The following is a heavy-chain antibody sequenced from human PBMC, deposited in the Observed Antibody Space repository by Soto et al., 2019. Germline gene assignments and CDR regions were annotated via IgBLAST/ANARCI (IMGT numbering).Heavy chain of an antibody. CDR2: ISYSGSK. J-gene: IGHJ5*02. D-gene: IGHD3-16*01. Sequence: PSETLSLTCTVSGASIGSSGYFWAWIRQAPGKGLEWFGTISYSGSKYYNPSLRNRITISADSSKTQFSLTLSSVTAADTAVYFCARHQGEGWFDTWGQGTLVTVSS. V-gene: IGHV4-39*01. CDR1: GASIGSSGYF. CDR3: ARHQGEGWFDT.